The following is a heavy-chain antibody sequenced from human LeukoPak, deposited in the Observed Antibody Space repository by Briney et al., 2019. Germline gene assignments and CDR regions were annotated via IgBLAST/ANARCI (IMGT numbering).Heavy chain of an antibody. CDR2: MNPNSGNT. CDR3: ASFIGDGDSSSWPAFDWYFDL. CDR1: GYTFTSYD. D-gene: IGHD6-13*01. Sequence: GASVKVSCKASGYTFTSYDINWVRQATGQGLEWMGWMNPNSGNTGYAQKFQGRVTMTRNTSISTAYMELSSLRSEDTAVYYCASFIGDGDSSSWPAFDWYFDLWGRGTLVTVSS. J-gene: IGHJ2*01. V-gene: IGHV1-8*01.